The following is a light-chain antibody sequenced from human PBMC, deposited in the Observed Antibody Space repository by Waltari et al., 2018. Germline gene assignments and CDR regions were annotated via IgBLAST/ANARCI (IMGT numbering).Light chain of an antibody. CDR2: KAS. CDR1: QRIRNW. CDR3: QQYNSDPRT. Sequence: DIQMTQSPSTLSASVGDSVPPTSRASQRIRNWLAWYEQKPRTAPKLVIYKASTLGGGVPSRFCSSGSGAEFTLTITSLQTDEYATYCGQQYNSDPRTLNQATKVEIK. V-gene: IGKV1-5*03. J-gene: IGKJ1*01.